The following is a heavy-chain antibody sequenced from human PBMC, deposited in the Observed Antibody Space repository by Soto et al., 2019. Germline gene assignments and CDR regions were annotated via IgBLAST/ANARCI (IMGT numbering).Heavy chain of an antibody. D-gene: IGHD2-8*01. Sequence: SETLSLTCAVYGGSFSGYYWSWIRQPPGKGLEWIGEINHSGSTNYNPSLKSRVTISVDTSKNQFSLKLSSVTAADTAVYYCARGLSCTNGVCSGGSWSDPWGQGTLVTVSS. J-gene: IGHJ5*02. CDR2: INHSGST. CDR3: ARGLSCTNGVCSGGSWSDP. CDR1: GGSFSGYY. V-gene: IGHV4-34*01.